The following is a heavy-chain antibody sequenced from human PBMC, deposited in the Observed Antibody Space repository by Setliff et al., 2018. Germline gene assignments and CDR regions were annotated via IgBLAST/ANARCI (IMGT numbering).Heavy chain of an antibody. Sequence: GGSLRLSCAASGFTFSGSAMYWVRQASGKGLEWVGRIRSKSDSYATIYAASVRGRFTISRDDSKNTAYLQMDSLKTEDTAVYYCAAAPAGSDVFDMWGQGTMVTVSS. D-gene: IGHD6-13*01. CDR2: IRSKSDSYAT. CDR1: GFTFSGSA. J-gene: IGHJ3*02. CDR3: AAAPAGSDVFDM. V-gene: IGHV3-73*01.